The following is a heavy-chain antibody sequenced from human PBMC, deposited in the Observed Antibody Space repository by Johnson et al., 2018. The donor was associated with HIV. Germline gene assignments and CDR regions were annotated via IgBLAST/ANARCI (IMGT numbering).Heavy chain of an antibody. CDR2: ISYDGSYK. V-gene: IGHV3-30*04. CDR1: GFTFSSYA. CDR3: ARVQSLQWELLDGDAFDI. D-gene: IGHD1-26*01. Sequence: QMLLVESGGGLVQPGGSLRLSCAASGFTFSSYAMHWVRQAPGKGLEWAAVISYDGSYKYYTDSVRGRFPIPRDNSKNTLYLQMSSLRIEDTAVYYCARVQSLQWELLDGDAFDIWGQGTMVTVSS. J-gene: IGHJ3*02.